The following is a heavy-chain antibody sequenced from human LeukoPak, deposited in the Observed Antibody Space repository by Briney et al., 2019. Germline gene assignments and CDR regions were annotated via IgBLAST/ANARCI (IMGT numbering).Heavy chain of an antibody. V-gene: IGHV3-21*01. D-gene: IGHD2-15*01. CDR2: ISSSSDYR. Sequence: GGSLRLSCATSGFTFSSFNMNWVRQAPGKGLGWVSHISSSSDYRSYADSVKGRFTISRDNAKNSLYLQMNSLRAEDTAVYYCASASSGGSCYLWGQGTLVTVSS. CDR3: ASASSGGSCYL. J-gene: IGHJ5*02. CDR1: GFTFSSFN.